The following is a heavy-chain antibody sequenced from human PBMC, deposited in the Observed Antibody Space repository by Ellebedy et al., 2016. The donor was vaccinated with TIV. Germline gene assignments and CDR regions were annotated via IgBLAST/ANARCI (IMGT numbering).Heavy chain of an antibody. CDR3: AKDPSATVITSGWFDP. D-gene: IGHD4-17*01. Sequence: GGSLRLSCAASGFTFSSYGMHWVRQAPGKGLEWVAVISYDGSNKYYADSVKGRFTISRDNSKNTLYLQMNSLRAEDTAVYYCAKDPSATVITSGWFDPWGQGTLVTVSS. CDR2: ISYDGSNK. V-gene: IGHV3-30*18. J-gene: IGHJ5*02. CDR1: GFTFSSYG.